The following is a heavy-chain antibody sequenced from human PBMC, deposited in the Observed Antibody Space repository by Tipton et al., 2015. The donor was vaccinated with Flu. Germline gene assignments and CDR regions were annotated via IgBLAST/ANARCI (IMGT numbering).Heavy chain of an antibody. CDR2: INHDGTDT. CDR1: GFTFSSYY. J-gene: IGHJ3*02. Sequence: SLRLSCAASGFTFSSYYMHWVRQDPGKGLLWVSRINHDGTDTVYADSVKGRFTISRDNAKNTLYLQMNSLRAEDTAVYYCARGRTTFDIWGHGTMVTVSS. V-gene: IGHV3-74*01. CDR3: ARGRTTFDI.